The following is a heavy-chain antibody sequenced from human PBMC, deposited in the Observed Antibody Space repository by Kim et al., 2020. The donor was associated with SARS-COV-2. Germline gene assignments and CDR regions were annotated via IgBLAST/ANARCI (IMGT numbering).Heavy chain of an antibody. D-gene: IGHD3-22*01. CDR3: AKEAPSHYYDSSGYYYGDAFDI. J-gene: IGHJ3*02. CDR1: GFTFSSYA. V-gene: IGHV3-23*01. CDR2: ISGSGGST. Sequence: GGSLRLFCAASGFTFSSYAMSWVRQAPGKGLEWVSAISGSGGSTYYADSVKGRFTISRDNSKNTLYLQMNSLRAEDTAVYYCAKEAPSHYYDSSGYYYGDAFDIWGQGTMVTVSS.